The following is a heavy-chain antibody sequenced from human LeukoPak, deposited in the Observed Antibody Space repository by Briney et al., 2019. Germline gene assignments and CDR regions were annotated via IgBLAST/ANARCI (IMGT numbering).Heavy chain of an antibody. D-gene: IGHD1-26*01. CDR1: GFTLSNSW. J-gene: IGHJ4*02. CDR2: INVDGSTT. V-gene: IGHV3-74*01. CDR3: ATAGSYRFDY. Sequence: GGSLRLSCADSGFTLSNSWMHWVRQAPGKGLVWVSRINVDGSTTNYADSVKGRFTISRDNAKNTLYLQMNSLRVEDTAVYYCATAGSYRFDYWGQGTLVTVSS.